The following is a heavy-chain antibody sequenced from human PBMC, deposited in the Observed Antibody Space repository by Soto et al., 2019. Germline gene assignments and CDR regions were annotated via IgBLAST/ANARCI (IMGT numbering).Heavy chain of an antibody. D-gene: IGHD1-26*01. CDR3: ARDSGRFYIDY. CDR2: LNPDGSEK. CDR1: GFTFSTYW. J-gene: IGHJ4*02. Sequence: PGGSLRLSCAASGFTFSTYWMTWVRQAPGKGLEWVANLNPDGSEKYYVDPLKGRFTISRDNAKTSLYLQMNSLRAEDTAVYYCARDSGRFYIDYWGQGTLVTVSS. V-gene: IGHV3-7*04.